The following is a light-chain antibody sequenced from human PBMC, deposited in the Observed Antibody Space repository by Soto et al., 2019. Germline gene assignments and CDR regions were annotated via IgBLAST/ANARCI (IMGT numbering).Light chain of an antibody. J-gene: IGKJ2*01. CDR2: GAS. Sequence: EIVLTQSPGTLSLSPGEGATLSCRASQSVSSSFLAWYQQKPGQAPRLLIYGASSRATGIPDRFSGSGSGTDFTLTISRLVPEDFAVYYCQQYDSSPYTFGQGTKLEIK. CDR3: QQYDSSPYT. CDR1: QSVSSSF. V-gene: IGKV3-20*01.